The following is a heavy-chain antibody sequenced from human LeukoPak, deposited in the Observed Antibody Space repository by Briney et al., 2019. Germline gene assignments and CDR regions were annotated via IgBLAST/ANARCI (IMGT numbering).Heavy chain of an antibody. J-gene: IGHJ4*02. CDR2: IYSGGST. CDR3: ARELAYYDSSGYYVGSRYFDY. Sequence: GGSLRLSCAASGFTVSSNYMSWVRQAPGKGLEWVSVIYSGGSTYHADSVKGRFTISRDNSKNTLYLQMNSLRAEDTAVYYCARELAYYDSSGYYVGSRYFDYWGQGTLVTVSS. CDR1: GFTVSSNY. V-gene: IGHV3-53*01. D-gene: IGHD3-22*01.